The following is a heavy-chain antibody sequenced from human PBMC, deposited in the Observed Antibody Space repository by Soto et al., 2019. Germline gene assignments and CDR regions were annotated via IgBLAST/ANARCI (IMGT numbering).Heavy chain of an antibody. V-gene: IGHV5-51*01. Sequence: PGESLKISCKGSGYSFTSYWIGWVRQMPGKGLEWMGIIYPGDSDTRYSPSFQGQVTISADKSISTAYLQWSSLKASDTAMYYCATASIPVSDAFDIWGQGTMVTVSS. D-gene: IGHD2-2*02. CDR1: GYSFTSYW. J-gene: IGHJ3*02. CDR2: IYPGDSDT. CDR3: ATASIPVSDAFDI.